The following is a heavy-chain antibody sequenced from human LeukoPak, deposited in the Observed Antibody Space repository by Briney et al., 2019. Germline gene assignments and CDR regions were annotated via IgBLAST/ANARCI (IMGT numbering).Heavy chain of an antibody. Sequence: KPSETLSLTCTVSGGSISSTSHYWGWIRQPPGKGLEWIGSVFYSGGTYYNPSLKSRVTISIDTSKNQFSLKVNSVTAADTAAYSCARLIRYCSTNSCYPFDYWGQGTLVTVSS. CDR1: GGSISSTSHY. CDR3: ARLIRYCSTNSCYPFDY. D-gene: IGHD2-2*01. CDR2: VFYSGGT. J-gene: IGHJ4*02. V-gene: IGHV4-39*01.